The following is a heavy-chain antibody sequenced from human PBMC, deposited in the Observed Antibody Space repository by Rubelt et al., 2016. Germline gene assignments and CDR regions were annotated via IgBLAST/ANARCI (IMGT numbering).Heavy chain of an antibody. Sequence: QAQLVQSGAEVKKPGASVKVSCKASGYTFTTNDINWVRQATGQGLEWMGWMNTNTGNPTYAQGFTGRFVFPLDPPVSTAYLQFSSLKAEETAVYHCARARHGSLFDPWGQGTLVTVSS. CDR3: ARARHGSLFDP. V-gene: IGHV7-4-1*02. J-gene: IGHJ5*02. D-gene: IGHD3-10*01. CDR1: GYTFTTND. CDR2: MNTNTGNP.